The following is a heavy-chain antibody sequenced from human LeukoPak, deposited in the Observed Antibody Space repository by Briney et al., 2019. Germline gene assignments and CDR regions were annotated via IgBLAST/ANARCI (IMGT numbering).Heavy chain of an antibody. CDR2: ISYSGSI. Sequence: SETLSLTCTVSGGSISITSYYWGWIRQPPGRGLEWIGSISYSGSINYNPSLKSRLAISADTSKNEFSLRLNSVTAADTAIYYCARQLNTGTPYWGQGTLVTVSS. CDR3: ARQLNTGTPY. V-gene: IGHV4-39*01. CDR1: GGSISITSYY. J-gene: IGHJ4*02. D-gene: IGHD4-11*01.